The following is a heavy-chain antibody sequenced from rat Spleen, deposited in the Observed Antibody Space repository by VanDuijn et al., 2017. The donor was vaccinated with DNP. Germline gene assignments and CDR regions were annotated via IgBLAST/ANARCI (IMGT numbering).Heavy chain of an antibody. D-gene: IGHD4-3*01. CDR1: GFKLNDYW. V-gene: IGHV4-2*01. CDR2: INEDSSSI. J-gene: IGHJ2*01. CDR3: VREAGGVNY. Sequence: EVKLVESGGGLVQPGRSLKLSCAASGFKLNDYWMGWVRQAPGKELEWIGEINEDSSSIKYTPSLKDKFAISRDNAQNTLYLQMNKLGSEDTAIYYCVREAGGVNYWGQGVMVTVSS.